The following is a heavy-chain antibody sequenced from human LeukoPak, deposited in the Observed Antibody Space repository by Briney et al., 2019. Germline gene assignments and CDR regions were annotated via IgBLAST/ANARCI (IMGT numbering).Heavy chain of an antibody. CDR3: ARLGRRGGYYDSSGNYYPRGKFDY. V-gene: IGHV4-39*01. Sequence: PSETLSLTCTVSAGSISSSSYYWGWIRQPPGKGLEWIGRIYYTGSTYYNPSLKSRVTMSVDTSKNQFSLKLTSVPAADTAVYYCARLGRRGGYYDSSGNYYPRGKFDYWGQGTLVTVSS. D-gene: IGHD3-22*01. J-gene: IGHJ4*02. CDR2: IYYTGST. CDR1: AGSISSSSYY.